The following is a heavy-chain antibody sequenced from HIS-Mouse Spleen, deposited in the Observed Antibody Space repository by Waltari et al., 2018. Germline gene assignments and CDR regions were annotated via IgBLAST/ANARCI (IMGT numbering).Heavy chain of an antibody. J-gene: IGHJ2*01. D-gene: IGHD3-16*01. CDR2: INPTSGCT. CDR1: GYTFTGYY. Sequence: QVQLVQSGAEVKKPGASVKVSCKASGYTFTGYYMHWVRQAPGQGLEWMGWINPTSGCTNYAQKFQGRVTMTRDTSISTAYMELSRLRSDDTAVYYCATLFGGGWYFDLWGRGTLVTVSS. CDR3: ATLFGGGWYFDL. V-gene: IGHV1-2*02.